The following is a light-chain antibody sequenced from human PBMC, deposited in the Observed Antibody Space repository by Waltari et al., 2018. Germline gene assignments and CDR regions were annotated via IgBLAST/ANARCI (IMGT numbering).Light chain of an antibody. CDR1: QGISNW. CDR3: QQYDNYPIT. J-gene: IGKJ5*01. V-gene: IGKV1D-16*01. Sequence: DIQMTPSPSSLSASVGDRVTITCRASQGISNWLAWYQQNPGKAPKSHLYSASNLQSGAPSRFSGSGSGTDFTLTITNVQPEDFATYYCQQYDNYPITFGQGTRLEIK. CDR2: SAS.